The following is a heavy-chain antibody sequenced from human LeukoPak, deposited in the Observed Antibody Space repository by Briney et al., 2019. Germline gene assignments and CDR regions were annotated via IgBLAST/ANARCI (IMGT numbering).Heavy chain of an antibody. J-gene: IGHJ4*02. Sequence: PGRSLRLSCAASGFTLTSCAIHSVRQVPGKGLEWVAVISYDESNKYYADSVKGRFTISRDKSKNTVYLQMNSLRVEYTALYYCARDFVRPIWTGYWDSRGQGIWVTVSS. CDR2: ISYDESNK. CDR1: GFTLTSCA. V-gene: IGHV3-30*04. D-gene: IGHD3/OR15-3a*01. CDR3: ARDFVRPIWTGYWDS.